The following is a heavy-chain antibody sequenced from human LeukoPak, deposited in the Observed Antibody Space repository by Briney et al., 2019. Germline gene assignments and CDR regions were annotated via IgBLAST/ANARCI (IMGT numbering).Heavy chain of an antibody. Sequence: PGGSLRLSCVGSGFTFTTFPMHWVRQAPGKGLEYVSAINSNGGSTYYADSVKGRFTISRGNSKNTLYLQMGSLRAEDMAMYYCARGRGGHYDYWGQGALVTVSS. D-gene: IGHD3-10*01. V-gene: IGHV3-64*02. CDR1: GFTFTTFP. CDR2: INSNGGST. CDR3: ARGRGGHYDY. J-gene: IGHJ4*02.